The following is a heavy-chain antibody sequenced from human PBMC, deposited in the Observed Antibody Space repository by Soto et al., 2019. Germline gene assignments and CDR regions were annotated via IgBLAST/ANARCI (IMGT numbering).Heavy chain of an antibody. V-gene: IGHV4-34*01. CDR1: GGSFSGYY. CDR3: ARGRGDCSSTSCYSTFYYYYYMDV. Sequence: SETLSLTCAVYGGSFSGYYWSWIRQPPGKGLEWIGEINHSGSTNYNPSLKSRVTISVDTSKNQFSLKLSSVTAADTAVYYCARGRGDCSSTSCYSTFYYYYYMDVWGKGTTVTVSS. J-gene: IGHJ6*03. D-gene: IGHD2-2*01. CDR2: INHSGST.